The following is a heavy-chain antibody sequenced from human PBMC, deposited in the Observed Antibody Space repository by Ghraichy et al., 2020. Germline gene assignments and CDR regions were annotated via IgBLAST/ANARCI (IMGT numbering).Heavy chain of an antibody. D-gene: IGHD6-6*01. CDR3: ARLGIVARMFDY. CDR1: GFTFSTYW. Sequence: LSLTCVASGFTFSTYWMSWVRQAPGKGLEWVANINEDGSKKYYVDSVRGRFTISRDNAKSSLSLQMNSLRVGDTAVYYCARLGIVARMFDYWGQGTLVTVSS. J-gene: IGHJ4*02. CDR2: INEDGSKK. V-gene: IGHV3-7*01.